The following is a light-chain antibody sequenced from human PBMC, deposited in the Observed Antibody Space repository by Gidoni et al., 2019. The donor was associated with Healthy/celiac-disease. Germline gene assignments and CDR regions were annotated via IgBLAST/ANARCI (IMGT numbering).Light chain of an antibody. Sequence: EIVLTQSPGTLSLSPGEIATLSCRASQSVSSCYLSWYQPKPGQAPSLLIYGASSRATGIPDRFSGSVSGTDFTLTISRLEPEDFAVYYCQQYCSSSGTFGQGTKVEIK. CDR2: GAS. V-gene: IGKV3-20*01. J-gene: IGKJ1*01. CDR3: QQYCSSSGT. CDR1: QSVSSCY.